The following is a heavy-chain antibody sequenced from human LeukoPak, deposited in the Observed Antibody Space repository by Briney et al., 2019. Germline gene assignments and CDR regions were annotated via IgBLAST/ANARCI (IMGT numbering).Heavy chain of an antibody. Sequence: PGRSLRLSCAASGFTFSSYGMHWVRQAPGKGLEWVAVISYDGGNKYYADSVKGRFTISRDNSKNTLYLQMNSLRAEDTAVYYCAKDPVGGVIVYYFDYWGQGTLVAVSS. D-gene: IGHD3-16*02. CDR3: AKDPVGGVIVYYFDY. V-gene: IGHV3-30*18. CDR1: GFTFSSYG. CDR2: ISYDGGNK. J-gene: IGHJ4*02.